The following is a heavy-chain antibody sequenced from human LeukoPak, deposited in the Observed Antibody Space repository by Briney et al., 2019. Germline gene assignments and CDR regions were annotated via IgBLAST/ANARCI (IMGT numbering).Heavy chain of an antibody. CDR2: IHYSGST. CDR3: ERDGYYYDSSGYRFDA. Sequence: SETRSLTCSVSGGSISSTNYYWGWIRQPPGKGLECIGSIHYSGSTYYIPSLKSRLTISLDTSKIQFSLNLSSVTAADTAVYYCERDGYYYDSSGYRFDAWGQGTLVTVSS. CDR1: GGSISSTNYY. D-gene: IGHD3-22*01. V-gene: IGHV4-39*07. J-gene: IGHJ5*02.